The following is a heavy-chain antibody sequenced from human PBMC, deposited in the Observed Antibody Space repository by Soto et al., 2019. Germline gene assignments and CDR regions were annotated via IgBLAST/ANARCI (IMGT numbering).Heavy chain of an antibody. CDR3: ASRRSGSSYSLGAPISSRNYYYYYGMDV. CDR2: IIPIFGTA. J-gene: IGHJ6*02. Sequence: SVKVSCKASGGTFSGYAISWVRQAPGQGLEWMGGIIPIFGTANYAQKFQGRVTITADESTSTAYMELSSLRSEDTAVYYCASRRSGSSYSLGAPISSRNYYYYYGMDVWGQGTTVTVSS. V-gene: IGHV1-69*13. D-gene: IGHD3-10*01. CDR1: GGTFSGYA.